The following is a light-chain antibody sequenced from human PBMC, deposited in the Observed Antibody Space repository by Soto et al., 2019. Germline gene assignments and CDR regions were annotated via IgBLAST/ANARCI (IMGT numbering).Light chain of an antibody. CDR2: EVI. CDR1: FNDVGGYNS. Sequence: QSALTQPPSASGSPGQSVTISCTGTFNDVGGYNSVSWYQHHPGKAPKLLIYEVINRPSGVSNRFSGSKSGNTASLTISGLQAEDEADYYCTSYTNNKTWVFGGGTKLTVL. V-gene: IGLV2-14*01. J-gene: IGLJ3*02. CDR3: TSYTNNKTWV.